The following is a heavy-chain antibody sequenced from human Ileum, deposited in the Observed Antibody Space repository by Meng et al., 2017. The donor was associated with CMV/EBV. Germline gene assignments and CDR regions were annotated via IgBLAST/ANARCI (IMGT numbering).Heavy chain of an antibody. CDR3: ARGNYRYYDSSGYCLDY. CDR1: TCSSYA. V-gene: IGHV1-69*05. J-gene: IGHJ4*02. CDR2: IIPIFGTA. Sequence: TCSSYAISWVRQDPGQGLEWMGGIIPIFGTANYAQKFQGRVTITTDESTSTAYMELSSLRSEDTAVYYCARGNYRYYDSSGYCLDYWGQGTLVTVSS. D-gene: IGHD3-22*01.